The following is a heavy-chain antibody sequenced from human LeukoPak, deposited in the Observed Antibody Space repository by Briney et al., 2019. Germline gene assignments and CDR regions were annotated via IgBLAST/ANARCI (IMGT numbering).Heavy chain of an antibody. CDR3: AKSQRNDQQVVQRIDY. J-gene: IGHJ4*02. CDR1: RFPFRTYA. D-gene: IGHD2-2*01. V-gene: IGHV3-23*01. CDR2: ISGNGDTT. Sequence: QPGGSLRLSCTASRFPFRTYALSWVRQAPGEGLEGVSSISGNGDTTYNTGSVKGRFTISRDNSKNALYLQMSSLRAEDTAVYYCAKSQRNDQQVVQRIDYWGEGTLVTVSS.